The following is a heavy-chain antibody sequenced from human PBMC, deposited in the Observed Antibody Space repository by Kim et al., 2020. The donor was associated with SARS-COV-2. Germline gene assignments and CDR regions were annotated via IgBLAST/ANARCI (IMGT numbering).Heavy chain of an antibody. J-gene: IGHJ4*02. CDR3: ARDREWLRPRLDY. V-gene: IGHV4-34*01. CDR1: GGSFSGYY. D-gene: IGHD5-12*01. CDR2: INHSGST. Sequence: SETLSLTCAVYGGSFSGYYWSWIRQPPGKGLEWIGEINHSGSTNYNPSLKSRVTISVDTSKNQFSLKLSSVTAADTAVYYCARDREWLRPRLDYWGQGTLVTVSS.